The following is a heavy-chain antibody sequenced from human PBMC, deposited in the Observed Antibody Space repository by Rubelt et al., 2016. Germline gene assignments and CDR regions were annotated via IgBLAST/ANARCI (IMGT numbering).Heavy chain of an antibody. J-gene: IGHJ4*02. CDR1: GFTLSSYW. D-gene: IGHD4-17*01. Sequence: EVQLVESGGGLVQPGGSLRLSCAASGFTLSSYWMHWVRQAPGKGLVWVSRINSDGSSTSYADSVKGRFTIPRDNAKNTLYLQMNSLRAEETAVYYCAIGETYTVTTFTDWGQGTLVTVSS. CDR2: INSDGSST. V-gene: IGHV3-74*01. CDR3: AIGETYTVTTFTD.